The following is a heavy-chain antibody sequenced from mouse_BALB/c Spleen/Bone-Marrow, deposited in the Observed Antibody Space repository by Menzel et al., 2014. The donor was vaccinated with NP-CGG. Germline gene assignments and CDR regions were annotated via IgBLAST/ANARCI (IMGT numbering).Heavy chain of an antibody. J-gene: IGHJ4*01. D-gene: IGHD3-2*01. CDR1: GFTFTDYY. Sequence: EVKVVESGGGLVQPGGSLRLSCATSGFTFTDYYMSWVRQSPGKALEWLGFIRNKANGYKTEYSASVKGRFTISRDNSQIIFCLQMNSLRAEGSATDYCARDRKDSAGYCYTMDYWGQGTSVTVSS. CDR2: IRNKANGYKT. V-gene: IGHV7-3*02. CDR3: ARDRKDSAGYCYTMDY.